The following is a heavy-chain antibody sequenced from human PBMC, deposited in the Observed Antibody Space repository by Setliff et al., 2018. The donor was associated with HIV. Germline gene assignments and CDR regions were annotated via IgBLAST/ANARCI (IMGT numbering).Heavy chain of an antibody. V-gene: IGHV4-61*09. CDR3: AIDHVTNIAESGYGYTRIDP. J-gene: IGHJ5*02. Sequence: SETLSLTCTVSGGSIISEISWWAWIRQPAGKGPEWLGQIYMRGGTDYNPSLEGRVTISLDTSKDQFSLKLTSVTAADTAVYYCAIDHVTNIAESGYGYTRIDPWGPGISVTVSS. CDR1: GGSIISEISW. D-gene: IGHD5-18*01. CDR2: IYMRGGT.